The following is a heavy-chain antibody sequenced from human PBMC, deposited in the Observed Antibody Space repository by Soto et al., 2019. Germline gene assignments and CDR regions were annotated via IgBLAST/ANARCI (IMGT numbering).Heavy chain of an antibody. CDR1: GFTFSSYG. CDR2: ISNDGSKT. J-gene: IGHJ3*01. Sequence: QVLLVESGRGVVQPGRSLRLSCAASGFTFSSYGMHWVRQAPDRGLEWVAIISNDGSKTYYAASVKGRFTISRDNSKNTFYLQMTSLRTEDTAVYYCAKIRTTGAGDAYDVWGQGTTVTVS. V-gene: IGHV3-30*18. D-gene: IGHD2-8*02. CDR3: AKIRTTGAGDAYDV.